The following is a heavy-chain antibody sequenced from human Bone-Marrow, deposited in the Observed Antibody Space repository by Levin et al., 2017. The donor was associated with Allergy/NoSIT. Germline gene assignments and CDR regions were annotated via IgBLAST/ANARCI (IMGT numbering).Heavy chain of an antibody. Sequence: ASVKVSCKASGNIFTGHHVHWVRQAPGQGLEWMAWINPNSGGTSYAQKFQGRFIVTRDTSITTVYMELSRLTSDDTAIYYCARVRSGIYGFDLWGQGTMVTVSS. D-gene: IGHD6-25*01. J-gene: IGHJ3*01. CDR3: ARVRSGIYGFDL. CDR2: INPNSGGT. V-gene: IGHV1-2*02. CDR1: GNIFTGHH.